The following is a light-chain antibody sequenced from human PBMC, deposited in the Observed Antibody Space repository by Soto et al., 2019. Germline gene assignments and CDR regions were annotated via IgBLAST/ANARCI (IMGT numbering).Light chain of an antibody. V-gene: IGLV2-14*03. CDR3: SSYTSSTTLYV. Sequence: LTQPASVSGSPGQSITISCTGASSDVGNYNYVSWYQQHPGKAPKLIIYDVSNRPSGVSNRFSGSKSGNTASLTISGLQAEDEADYYCSSYTSSTTLYVFGTGTKLTVL. J-gene: IGLJ1*01. CDR1: SSDVGNYNY. CDR2: DVS.